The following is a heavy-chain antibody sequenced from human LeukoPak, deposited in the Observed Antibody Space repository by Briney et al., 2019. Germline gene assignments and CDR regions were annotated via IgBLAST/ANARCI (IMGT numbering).Heavy chain of an antibody. J-gene: IGHJ4*02. CDR1: GFTFSSYG. CDR2: ISSSSGFM. Sequence: GGSLRLSCEASGFTFSSYGMNWVRQAPGRGGAWVSCISSSSGFMYYADSVKGRFTISRDNAKNSLYLQMNSLRVEDTAVYYCARDPADYYFDYWGQGTLVTVSS. V-gene: IGHV3-21*01. CDR3: ARDPADYYFDY.